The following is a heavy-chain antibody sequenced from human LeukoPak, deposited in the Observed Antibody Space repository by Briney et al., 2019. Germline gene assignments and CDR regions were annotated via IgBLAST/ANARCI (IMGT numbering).Heavy chain of an antibody. D-gene: IGHD2-2*01. Sequence: GGSLRLSCAASGFTFSRYGMHWVRQAPGKGVEWVAVISYDGSNKYYEDSVKGRFTISRDNSKTTLYLKMNSLRAEATAVYYLAKSAYQYQLLWDYFDYWGQGTLVTVSS. CDR1: GFTFSRYG. CDR2: ISYDGSNK. V-gene: IGHV3-30*18. CDR3: AKSAYQYQLLWDYFDY. J-gene: IGHJ4*02.